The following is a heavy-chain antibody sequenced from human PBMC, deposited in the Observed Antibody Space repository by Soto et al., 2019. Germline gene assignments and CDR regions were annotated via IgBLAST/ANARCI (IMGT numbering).Heavy chain of an antibody. Sequence: SETLSLTCTVSGGSISSYYWSWIRQPPGKGLEWIGYIYYSGSTNYNPSLKSRVTISVDTSKNTLYLQMNSLRGEDTALYYCAILPTGYPNWFGPWGQGTLVTVSS. CDR3: AILPTGYPNWFGP. V-gene: IGHV4-59*12. CDR1: GGSISSYY. D-gene: IGHD3-9*01. CDR2: IYYSGST. J-gene: IGHJ5*02.